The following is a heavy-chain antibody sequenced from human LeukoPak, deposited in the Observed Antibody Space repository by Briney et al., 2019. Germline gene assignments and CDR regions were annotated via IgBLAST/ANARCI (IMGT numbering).Heavy chain of an antibody. V-gene: IGHV1-2*02. D-gene: IGHD2-2*02. J-gene: IGHJ4*03. CDR2: INPNSGGT. CDR1: GYTFTAYY. Sequence: GASVKVSCKASGYTFTAYYMHWVRQAPGQGLEWMGWINPNSGGTNYAQKFQGRVTMTRDTSISAAYMELSRLRSDDTAVYYCARDQGFYQLLYYLDYWGQGTMVTVSS. CDR3: ARDQGFYQLLYYLDY.